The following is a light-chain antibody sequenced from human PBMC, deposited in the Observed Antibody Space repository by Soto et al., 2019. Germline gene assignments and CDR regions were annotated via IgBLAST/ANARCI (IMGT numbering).Light chain of an antibody. Sequence: EIVLTQSPATLSLSPGERATLSCRASQSISTHLGWYQQKPGRAPRLLIYDASNRATGIPARFSGSGSGTDFTLTISSLEPEDFAVYYCQQRHIWPPITFGQGTRLDIK. CDR2: DAS. CDR1: QSISTH. V-gene: IGKV3-11*01. CDR3: QQRHIWPPIT. J-gene: IGKJ5*01.